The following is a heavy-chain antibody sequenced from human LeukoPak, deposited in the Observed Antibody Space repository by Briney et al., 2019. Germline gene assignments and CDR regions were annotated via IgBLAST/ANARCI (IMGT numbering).Heavy chain of an antibody. CDR3: ARGRYYFDY. CDR2: IYTSGST. J-gene: IGHJ4*02. V-gene: IGHV4-61*02. CDR1: GGSISSGSYY. Sequence: SETLSLTCTVSGGSISSGSYYWSWIRQPAGKGLEWIGRIYTSGSTNYNPSLKSRVTISVDTSKNQFSLKLSSVTAADTAVYYCARGRYYFDYWGQGTLVTVSS.